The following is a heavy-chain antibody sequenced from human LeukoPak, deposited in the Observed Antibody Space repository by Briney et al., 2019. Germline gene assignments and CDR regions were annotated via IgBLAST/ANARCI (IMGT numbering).Heavy chain of an antibody. J-gene: IGHJ6*02. V-gene: IGHV3-74*03. CDR1: GFTFSSYW. D-gene: IGHD4-23*01. CDR2: INSDGSTT. Sequence: GGSLRLSCAASGFTFSSYWMHWVRQLPGKGLVWVSRINSDGSTTTYADSVKGRFTISRDNAKNTLYLQMNSLRAKDTAVYYCVRTGKGYYYGMDVWGQGTAVTVSS. CDR3: VRTGKGYYYGMDV.